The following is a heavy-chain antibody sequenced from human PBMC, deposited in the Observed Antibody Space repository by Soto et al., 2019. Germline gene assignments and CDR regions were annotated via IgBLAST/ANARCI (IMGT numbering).Heavy chain of an antibody. D-gene: IGHD7-27*01. Sequence: QVQLVQSGAEVKKPGSSVKVACNASVGTFRSYVTSWVRQAPGQGLEWLGGIIPMYGTTYYAQTFQGGVTISADESTRTAVMELISLRSEDTAVDDCERMGTLDGIDDYWGQGTLVTVSS. V-gene: IGHV1-69*12. J-gene: IGHJ4*02. CDR2: IIPMYGTT. CDR3: ERMGTLDGIDDY. CDR1: VGTFRSYV.